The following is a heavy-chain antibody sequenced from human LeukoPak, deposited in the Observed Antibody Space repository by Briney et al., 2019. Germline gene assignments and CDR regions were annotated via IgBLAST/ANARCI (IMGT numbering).Heavy chain of an antibody. CDR3: VKGWVYSSDWLDY. V-gene: IGHV3-64D*06. J-gene: IGHJ4*02. D-gene: IGHD6-19*01. CDR1: GFTFSSNA. Sequence: GGSLRLSCSASGFTFSSNAMHWVRQAPGKGLEYVSGISSNGSSTYYADSRFIISRDNSKNTLYLQMSSLRTEDTAVYYCVKGWVYSSDWLDYWGQGTLVTVSS. CDR2: ISSNGSST.